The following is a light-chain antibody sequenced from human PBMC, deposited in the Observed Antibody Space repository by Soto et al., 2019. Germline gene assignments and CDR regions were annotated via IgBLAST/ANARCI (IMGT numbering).Light chain of an antibody. V-gene: IGKV3-15*01. J-gene: IGKJ1*01. CDR2: GAS. CDR3: QQYNNWPET. Sequence: DIVLTQSPGTLSLSPGERAPLSCRASQSVSSNLAWYQQKPGQAPRLLVYGASTRATGIPARFSGSGSGTEFTLTISSLQSEDFAVYYCQQYNNWPETFGQGTKVDIK. CDR1: QSVSSN.